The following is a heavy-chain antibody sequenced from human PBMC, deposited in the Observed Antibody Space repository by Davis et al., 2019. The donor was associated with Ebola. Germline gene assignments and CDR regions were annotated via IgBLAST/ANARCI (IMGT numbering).Heavy chain of an antibody. CDR1: GGSISNYY. CDR3: ARDGAAAGP. D-gene: IGHD6-13*01. J-gene: IGHJ5*02. CDR2: IYYSGST. V-gene: IGHV4-59*01. Sequence: MPGGSLRLSCTVSGGSISNYYWSWIRQPPGKGLEWIGYIYYSGSTNYNPSLKSRVTISVDTSKNQFSLKLSSVTAADTAVYYCARDGAAAGPWGQGTLVTVSS.